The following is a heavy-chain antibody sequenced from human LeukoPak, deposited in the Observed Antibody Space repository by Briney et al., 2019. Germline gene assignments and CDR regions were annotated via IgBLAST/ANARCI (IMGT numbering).Heavy chain of an antibody. CDR2: INPNSGGT. CDR3: ARTLTAATWDY. V-gene: IGHV1-2*02. CDR1: GYTFTDFY. Sequence: GASVRVSCKASGYTFTDFYFNWVRQAPGQGLEWMGWINPNSGGTHYAQNFQDRVTMTRDTSINTAYMEVSRLRSDDTAVYYCARTLTAATWDYWGQGTLPTPSS. D-gene: IGHD4-17*01. J-gene: IGHJ4*02.